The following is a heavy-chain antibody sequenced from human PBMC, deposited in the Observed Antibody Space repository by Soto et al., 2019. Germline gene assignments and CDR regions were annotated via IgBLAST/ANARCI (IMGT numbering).Heavy chain of an antibody. J-gene: IGHJ3*02. D-gene: IGHD2-15*01. V-gene: IGHV3-33*01. Sequence: QVQLVESGGGVVQPGRSLRLSCAASGFTFSSYGMHWVRQAPGKGLEWVAAIWDDGSNKYYADSVKGRFTISRDNSKNTLYLQMNTLRDEDTAVYYCAFSTGGGYCRGGSCPNRGAFDIWGQGTMVTVSS. CDR1: GFTFSSYG. CDR2: IWDDGSNK. CDR3: AFSTGGGYCRGGSCPNRGAFDI.